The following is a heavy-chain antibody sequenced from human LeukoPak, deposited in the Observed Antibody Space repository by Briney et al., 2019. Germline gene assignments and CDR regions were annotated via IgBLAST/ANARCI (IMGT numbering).Heavy chain of an antibody. D-gene: IGHD3-22*01. CDR3: ARHYDSSAYWYYFDY. J-gene: IGHJ4*02. CDR2: IYYSGST. CDR1: GGSISSYY. Sequence: SETLSLTRTVSGGSISSYYWSWIRQPPGKGLEWIGYIYYSGSTNYNPSLKSRVTISVDTSKNQFSLKLSSVTAADTAVYYCARHYDSSAYWYYFDYWGQGTVVTVSS. V-gene: IGHV4-59*08.